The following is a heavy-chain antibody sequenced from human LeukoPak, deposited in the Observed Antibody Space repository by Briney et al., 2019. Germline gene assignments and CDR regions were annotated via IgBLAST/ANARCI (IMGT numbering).Heavy chain of an antibody. CDR3: ARRASYSSGWSFDY. CDR1: GGSISSYY. V-gene: IGHV4-59*08. Sequence: SETLSLTCTVSGGSISSYYWSWIRPPPGKGLEWIGYIYYSGSTNYNPSLKSRVTISVDTSKNQFSLKLSSVTAADTAVYYCARRASYSSGWSFDYWGQGTLVTVSS. D-gene: IGHD6-19*01. CDR2: IYYSGST. J-gene: IGHJ4*02.